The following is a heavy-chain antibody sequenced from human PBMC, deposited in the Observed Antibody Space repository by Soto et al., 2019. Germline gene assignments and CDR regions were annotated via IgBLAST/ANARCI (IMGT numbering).Heavy chain of an antibody. CDR1: GVSISSYY. D-gene: IGHD4-17*01. Sequence: SQTLPLTCTVSGVSISSYYWSWIRQPPGKGLEWIGYIYYSGSTNYNPSLKSRVTISVDTSKNQFSLKLSSVTAADTAVYYCARGTTVTTGFGFDYWGQGTLVTVSS. CDR2: IYYSGST. CDR3: ARGTTVTTGFGFDY. V-gene: IGHV4-59*01. J-gene: IGHJ4*02.